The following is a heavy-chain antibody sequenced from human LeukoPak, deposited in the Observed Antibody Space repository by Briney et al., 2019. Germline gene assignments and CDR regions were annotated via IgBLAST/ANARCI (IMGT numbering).Heavy chain of an antibody. V-gene: IGHV4-59*08. J-gene: IGHJ3*02. D-gene: IGHD3-10*01. CDR3: ARHEVVRGVISFAFDI. CDR2: IYYGGST. Sequence: PSETLSLTCTVSGGSISSYYWSWIRQPPGRGLEWIGYIYYGGSTNYNPSLKSRVTISVDTSKNQFSLKLSSVTAADTAVYYCARHEVVRGVISFAFDIWGQGTMVTVSS. CDR1: GGSISSYY.